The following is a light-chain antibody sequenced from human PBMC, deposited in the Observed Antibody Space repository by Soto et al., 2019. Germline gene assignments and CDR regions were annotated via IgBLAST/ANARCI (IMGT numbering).Light chain of an antibody. J-gene: IGKJ1*01. CDR2: DAS. Sequence: QSPSSFSASTGVRVSITCRATQDIGTYLAWYQQIPGKAPKLLIYDASTLQTGVPSRFSGSGSGTDFTLTISYLQSEDFGTYYCQQFYNYPRTFGQGTKVDIK. CDR3: QQFYNYPRT. CDR1: QDIGTY. V-gene: IGKV1-8*01.